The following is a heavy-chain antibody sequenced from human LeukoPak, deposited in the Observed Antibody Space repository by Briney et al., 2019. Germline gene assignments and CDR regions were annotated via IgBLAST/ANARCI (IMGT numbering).Heavy chain of an antibody. D-gene: IGHD2-15*01. Sequence: ASVRVSCKASGYRFTIYGITWVRQAPGQGLEWMGWISGNNANTNYAQKLQGRVTMTTDTSTSTAYMELRSLRSDDTAIYYCARVGTDCSGGSCYWGQGTLVIVSS. J-gene: IGHJ4*02. V-gene: IGHV1-18*01. CDR3: ARVGTDCSGGSCY. CDR2: ISGNNANT. CDR1: GYRFTIYG.